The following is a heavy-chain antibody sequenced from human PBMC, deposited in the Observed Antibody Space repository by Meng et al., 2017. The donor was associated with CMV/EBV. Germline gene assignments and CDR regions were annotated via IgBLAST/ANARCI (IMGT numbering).Heavy chain of an antibody. CDR3: STNHSGWYPHFDY. D-gene: IGHD6-19*01. J-gene: IGHJ4*02. CDR2: IYTSGST. Sequence: QGQPHASCTERVKPAASLSLPCTVSGGSSSSFRCSWLRQPPGQGLEWIGRIYTSGSTNYNPSLNSRVTMSGDTSKNHFSLKLISVTAADTAVYYCSTNHSGWYPHFDYWGQGTLVTVSS. CDR1: GGSSSSFR. V-gene: IGHV4-4*07.